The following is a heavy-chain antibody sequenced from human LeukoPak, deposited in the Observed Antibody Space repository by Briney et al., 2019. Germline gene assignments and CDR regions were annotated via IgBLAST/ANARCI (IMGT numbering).Heavy chain of an antibody. D-gene: IGHD6-13*01. CDR1: GGSISSYY. J-gene: IGHJ4*02. Sequence: PSETLSLTCTVSGGSISSYYWSWIRQPPGKGLEWIGYISYSGSTNYNPSLKSRVTISVDTSKNQFSLRLSSVTAADTAVYYCARSSSGGLYTHFDYWGQGALVTVSS. CDR2: ISYSGST. CDR3: ARSSSGGLYTHFDY. V-gene: IGHV4-59*01.